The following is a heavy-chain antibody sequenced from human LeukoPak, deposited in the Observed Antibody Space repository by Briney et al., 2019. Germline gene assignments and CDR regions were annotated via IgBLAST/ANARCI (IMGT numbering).Heavy chain of an antibody. J-gene: IGHJ4*02. CDR1: GGTFSSYA. D-gene: IGHD2-15*01. V-gene: IGHV1-69*04. Sequence: ASVKVSCKASGGTFSSYAISWVRQAPGQGLEWMGRITPILGIANYAQKFQGRVTITADKSTSTAYMELSSLRSEDTAVYYCASGYCSGGSCYEYFDYWGQGTLVTVSS. CDR3: ASGYCSGGSCYEYFDY. CDR2: ITPILGIA.